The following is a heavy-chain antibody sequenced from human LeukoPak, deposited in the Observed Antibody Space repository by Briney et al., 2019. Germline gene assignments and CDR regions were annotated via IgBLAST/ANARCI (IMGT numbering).Heavy chain of an antibody. V-gene: IGHV3-15*01. J-gene: IGHJ4*02. CDR1: GFTFSNAW. D-gene: IGHD1-26*01. Sequence: GGSLRLSCAASGFTFSNAWLSWVRQAPGKGLEWVGRIKSKSDGGTTDYAAPVKGRFTISRDDSKNTLYLQMNSLKTEDTAVYYCTTGVAKFTESGSHPTRGYWGQGTLVTVSS. CDR2: IKSKSDGGTT. CDR3: TTGVAKFTESGSHPTRGY.